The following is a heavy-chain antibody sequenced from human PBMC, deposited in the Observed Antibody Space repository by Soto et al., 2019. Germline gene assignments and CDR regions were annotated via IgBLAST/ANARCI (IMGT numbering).Heavy chain of an antibody. V-gene: IGHV4-34*01. CDR3: ARRDSSGWYDFDY. J-gene: IGHJ4*02. CDR2: INHSGST. CDR1: GGSFSRYY. D-gene: IGHD6-19*01. Sequence: SETLSLTCTVYGGSFSRYYWSWIRQPPGKGLEWIGEINHSGSTNYSPSLKSRVTISVDTSKNQFSLRLSSVTAADTAVYYCARRDSSGWYDFDYWGEGPLVT.